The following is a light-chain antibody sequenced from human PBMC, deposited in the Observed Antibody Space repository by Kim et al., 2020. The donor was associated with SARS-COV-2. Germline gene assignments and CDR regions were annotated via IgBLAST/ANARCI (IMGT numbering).Light chain of an antibody. CDR1: QSISSW. Sequence: DIQMTQSPSTLSASVGDRVTITCRASQSISSWLAWYQQKPEKAPKLLIYKASSLQSGVPSRFSGSGSGTEFTLTISSLQPDDFATYYCQQYNSDPRTFGQGTKVDIK. J-gene: IGKJ1*01. CDR3: QQYNSDPRT. V-gene: IGKV1-5*03. CDR2: KAS.